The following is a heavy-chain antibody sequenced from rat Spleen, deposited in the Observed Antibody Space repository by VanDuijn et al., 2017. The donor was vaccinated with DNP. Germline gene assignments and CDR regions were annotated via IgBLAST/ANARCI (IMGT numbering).Heavy chain of an antibody. J-gene: IGHJ2*01. V-gene: IGHV5-31*01. Sequence: EVKLVESGGDLVQPGRSLKLSCVASGFTFNNYWMTWIRQVPGKGLEWVASITSSGGSTYYPDSVKGRFTISRDNATNTLYLQMNSLRSEDTATYYCAKDLGSYFDYWGQGVMVTVSS. CDR3: AKDLGSYFDY. CDR2: ITSSGGST. D-gene: IGHD1-12*02. CDR1: GFTFNNYW.